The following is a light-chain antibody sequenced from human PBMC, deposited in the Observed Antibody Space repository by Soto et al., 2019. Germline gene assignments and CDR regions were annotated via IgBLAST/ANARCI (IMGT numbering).Light chain of an antibody. CDR1: SSNIGAGYD. Sequence: QSVLTQPLSVSGAPGQRVTISCTGSSSNIGAGYDVHWYQQLPETVPKLLIYGNSNRPSGVPDRFSGSKSGTSASLAITGLQAEDEADYYCQSYDSSLSGYVFGTGTKVTVL. J-gene: IGLJ1*01. CDR2: GNS. V-gene: IGLV1-40*01. CDR3: QSYDSSLSGYV.